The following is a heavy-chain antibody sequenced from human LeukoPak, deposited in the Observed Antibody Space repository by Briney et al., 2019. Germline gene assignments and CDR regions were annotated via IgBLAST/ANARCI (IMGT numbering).Heavy chain of an antibody. CDR1: GFTFSSYE. CDR3: AKDLIVDNS. V-gene: IGHV3-7*04. J-gene: IGHJ5*02. CDR2: IKQDGSEK. D-gene: IGHD5-24*01. Sequence: PGGSLRLSCAASGFTFSSYEMNWVRQAPGKGLEWVANIKQDGSEKYYVDSVKGRFTISRDNAKNSLYLQMNSLRADDTAVYFCAKDLIVDNSWGQGTLVIVSS.